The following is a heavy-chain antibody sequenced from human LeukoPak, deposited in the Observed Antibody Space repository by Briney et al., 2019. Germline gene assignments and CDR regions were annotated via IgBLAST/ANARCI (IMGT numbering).Heavy chain of an antibody. CDR3: AHSIYYDFWSGYPPFDS. CDR2: IYWNDDK. D-gene: IGHD3-3*01. CDR1: GFSLSTSRVG. Sequence: KSGPTLVNPTQTLTLTCTFSGFSLSTSRVGVGWIRQPPGEALEWLALIYWNDDKRYSPSLKSRLTITKDTSKNQVVLTMTNMDPVDTATYYCAHSIYYDFWSGYPPFDSWGQGTLVTVSS. V-gene: IGHV2-5*01. J-gene: IGHJ4*02.